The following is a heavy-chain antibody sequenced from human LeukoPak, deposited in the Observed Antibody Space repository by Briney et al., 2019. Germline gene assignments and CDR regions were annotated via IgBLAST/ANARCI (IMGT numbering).Heavy chain of an antibody. CDR1: NDSISSYC. CDR2: MCPSGRT. V-gene: IGHV4-4*08. Sequence: SETLSLTCTVSNDSISSYCCSWVRQPPGKGLEWIGSMCPSGRTDYNPSLKSRVTMSLDTSKNQLSMELSFLTAADTAVYYCATSYDGKTAPYDLWGHGTLVTVSS. D-gene: IGHD4-23*01. J-gene: IGHJ5*02. CDR3: ATSYDGKTAPYDL.